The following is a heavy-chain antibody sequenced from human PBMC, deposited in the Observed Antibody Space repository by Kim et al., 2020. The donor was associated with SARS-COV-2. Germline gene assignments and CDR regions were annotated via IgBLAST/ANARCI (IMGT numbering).Heavy chain of an antibody. CDR2: IYYSGST. J-gene: IGHJ4*02. Sequence: SETLSLTCTVSGGSISSYYWSWIRQPPGKGLEWIGYIYYSGSTNYNPSLKSRVTISVDTSKNQFSLKLSSVTAADTAVYYCARGPPRAIFGVVTEYYFDYWGQGTLVTVSS. CDR3: ARGPPRAIFGVVTEYYFDY. D-gene: IGHD3-3*01. V-gene: IGHV4-59*01. CDR1: GGSISSYY.